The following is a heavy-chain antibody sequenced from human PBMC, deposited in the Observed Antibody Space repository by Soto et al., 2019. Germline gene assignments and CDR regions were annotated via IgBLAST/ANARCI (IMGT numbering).Heavy chain of an antibody. CDR3: GKNHIG. Sequence: EVQMVESGGGLVQPGGSLRLSCAASGFTINPYWMSWVRQAPGKGLEWVASTNQDGSTTYYVDSVKGRFTISRDNAKNSLYLPMTSLRAEDTAIYYCGKNHIGRGQGTLVTVSS. CDR1: GFTINPYW. CDR2: TNQDGSTT. J-gene: IGHJ4*02. D-gene: IGHD2-21*01. V-gene: IGHV3-7*01.